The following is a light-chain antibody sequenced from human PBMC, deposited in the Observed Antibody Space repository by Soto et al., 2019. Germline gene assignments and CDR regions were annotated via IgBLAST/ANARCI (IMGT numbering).Light chain of an antibody. CDR3: QQRSNWLT. CDR2: DAS. CDR1: QSVNTY. V-gene: IGKV3-11*01. Sequence: EIVMTQSPATLSLSPGERATLSFRASQSVNTYLAWYQQKPGQAPRLLIYDASNRATGIPARFSGSGSGTDFTLTISSLEPEDFAVYYCQQRSNWLTFGGGTKVEIK. J-gene: IGKJ4*01.